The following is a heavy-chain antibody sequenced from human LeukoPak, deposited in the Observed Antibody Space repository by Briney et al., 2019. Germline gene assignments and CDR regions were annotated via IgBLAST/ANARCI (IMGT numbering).Heavy chain of an antibody. CDR2: ISYDGGNK. CDR1: GFTFTSYA. CDR3: ARAYCSGGSCPYWYFDL. V-gene: IGHV3-30-3*01. D-gene: IGHD2-15*01. Sequence: ERSLRLSCAASGFTFTSYAFHWVRQAPGKGLEWVAAISYDGGNKLYADSVKGRFTIFRDNSKNTVYLQMNSLRAEDTAVYYCARAYCSGGSCPYWYFDLWGRGTLVTVSS. J-gene: IGHJ2*01.